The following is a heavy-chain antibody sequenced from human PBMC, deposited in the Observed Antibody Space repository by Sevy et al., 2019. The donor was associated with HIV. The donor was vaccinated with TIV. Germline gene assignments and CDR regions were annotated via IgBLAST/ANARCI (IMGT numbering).Heavy chain of an antibody. D-gene: IGHD3-16*02. Sequence: ASVKVSCKASGYTFTSYYMHWVRQAPGQGLEWMGIINPSDGSTSYAQKFQGRVTMTRDTSTSTVYMELSSLRLEDTAVYYCARAERLGELSPTQYYFDYWGQGTLVTVSS. V-gene: IGHV1-46*01. CDR1: GYTFTSYY. CDR2: INPSDGST. CDR3: ARAERLGELSPTQYYFDY. J-gene: IGHJ4*02.